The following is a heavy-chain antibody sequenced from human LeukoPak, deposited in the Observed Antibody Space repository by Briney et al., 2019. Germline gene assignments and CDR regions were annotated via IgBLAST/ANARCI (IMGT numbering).Heavy chain of an antibody. Sequence: PGGSLRLSCAASGFTFDDYGMSWVRQAPGKGREWVSGINWNGGSTGYADSVKGRFTISRDNAKNSLYLQMNSLRAEDTALYYCARISLTTGSYYYYYMDVWGKGTTVTVSS. J-gene: IGHJ6*03. CDR1: GFTFDDYG. CDR3: ARISLTTGSYYYYYMDV. D-gene: IGHD4-17*01. CDR2: INWNGGST. V-gene: IGHV3-20*04.